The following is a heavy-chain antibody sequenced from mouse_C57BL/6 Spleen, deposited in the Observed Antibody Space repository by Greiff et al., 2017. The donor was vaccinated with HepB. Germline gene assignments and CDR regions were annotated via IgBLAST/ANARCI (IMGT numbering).Heavy chain of an antibody. J-gene: IGHJ1*03. Sequence: EVQLQQSGPGLVKPSQSLSLTCSVTGYSITSGYYWNWIRQFPGNKLEWMGYISYDGSNNYNPSLKNRISITRDTSKNQFFLKLNSVTTADTATYYGARIYGNYGWYFDVWGTGTTVTVSS. V-gene: IGHV3-6*01. CDR1: GYSITSGYY. CDR2: ISYDGSN. D-gene: IGHD2-1*01. CDR3: ARIYGNYGWYFDV.